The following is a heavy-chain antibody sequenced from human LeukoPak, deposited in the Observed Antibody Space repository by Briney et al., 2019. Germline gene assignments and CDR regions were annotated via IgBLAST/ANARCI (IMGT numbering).Heavy chain of an antibody. CDR3: TRHGGRDYYDSTEDAFDI. CDR2: IRSKPHSYAT. V-gene: IGHV3-73*01. D-gene: IGHD3-22*01. J-gene: IGHJ3*02. CDR1: GFTFSSYD. Sequence: PGRSLRLSCAASGFTFSSYDMHWVRQAAGKGLEWVGRIRSKPHSYATAYAASVKGRFTISRDDSKNMAYLQMNSLKTEDTAVYYCTRHGGRDYYDSTEDAFDIWGQGTMVTVSS.